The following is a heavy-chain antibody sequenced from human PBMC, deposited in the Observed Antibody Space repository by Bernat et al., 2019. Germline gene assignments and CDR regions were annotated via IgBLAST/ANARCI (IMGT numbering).Heavy chain of an antibody. J-gene: IGHJ5*02. D-gene: IGHD3-3*01. CDR3: ARLVKATFFGVVIMEEGNWFDP. V-gene: IGHV4-61*01. Sequence: QVQLQESGPGLVKPSETLSLTCTVSGGSVSSGSYYWSWIRQPPGKGLEWIGYIYYSGSTNYNPSLKSRVTISVDTSKNQFSLKLSSVTAADTAVYYCARLVKATFFGVVIMEEGNWFDPWGQGTLVTVSS. CDR1: GGSVSSGSYY. CDR2: IYYSGST.